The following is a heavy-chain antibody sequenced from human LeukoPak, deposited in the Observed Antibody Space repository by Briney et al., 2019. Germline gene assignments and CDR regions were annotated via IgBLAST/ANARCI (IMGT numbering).Heavy chain of an antibody. D-gene: IGHD2-2*01. Sequence: KPSETLSLTCAVYGGSFSGYYWSWIRQPPGKGLELIGEINHSGSTKYNPSLKSRVTISVDTSKNQFSLKLTSVTAADTAVYYCARAAGEDIVVVPAAMPFDYWGQGTLVTVSS. CDR1: GGSFSGYY. J-gene: IGHJ4*02. V-gene: IGHV4-34*01. CDR2: INHSGST. CDR3: ARAAGEDIVVVPAAMPFDY.